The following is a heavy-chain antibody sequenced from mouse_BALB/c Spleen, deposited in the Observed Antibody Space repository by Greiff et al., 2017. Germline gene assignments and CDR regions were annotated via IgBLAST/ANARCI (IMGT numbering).Heavy chain of an antibody. V-gene: IGHV5-4*02. J-gene: IGHJ4*01. CDR1: GFTFSDYY. CDR2: ISDGGSYT. Sequence: EVQRVESGGGLVKPGGSLKLSCEASGFTFSDYYMYWVRQTPEKRLEWVATISDGGSYTYYPDSVKGPFTISRDNAKNNPYLQMSSLKSEDTAVYYCARSRVYSKDGMDYWGQGTSVTVSS. CDR3: ARSRVYSKDGMDY. D-gene: IGHD2-5*01.